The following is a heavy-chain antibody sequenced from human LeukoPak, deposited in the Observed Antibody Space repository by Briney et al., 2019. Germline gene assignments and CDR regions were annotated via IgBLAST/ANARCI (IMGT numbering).Heavy chain of an antibody. CDR1: GFTFSSYG. D-gene: IGHD3-22*01. J-gene: IGHJ3*02. V-gene: IGHV3-33*01. Sequence: GGSLRLSCAASGFTFSSYGMHWVRQAPGEGLEWVAVIWYDGSNKYYADSVKGRFTISRDNSKNTLYLQMNSLRAEDTAVYYCARDQPYYDPLLDAFDIWGQGTMVTVSS. CDR2: IWYDGSNK. CDR3: ARDQPYYDPLLDAFDI.